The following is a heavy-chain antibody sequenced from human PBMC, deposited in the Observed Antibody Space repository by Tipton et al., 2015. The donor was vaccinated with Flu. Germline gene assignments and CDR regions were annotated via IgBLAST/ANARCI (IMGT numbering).Heavy chain of an antibody. Sequence: QVQLVQSGAEVKKPGSSVKVSCKASGGTFSSYAISWVRQAPGQGLEWMGGIIPIFGTANYAQKFQGRVTITADESTSTAYMELSSLRSEDTAVYYCASPGDSSGYCPGRGNDFDIWGPGTMVTVSS. D-gene: IGHD3-22*01. CDR2: IIPIFGTA. CDR1: GGTFSSYA. V-gene: IGHV1-69*01. J-gene: IGHJ3*02. CDR3: ASPGDSSGYCPGRGNDFDI.